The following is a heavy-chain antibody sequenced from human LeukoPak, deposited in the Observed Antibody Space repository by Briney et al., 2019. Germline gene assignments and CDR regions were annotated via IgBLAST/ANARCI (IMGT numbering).Heavy chain of an antibody. CDR2: ISAYNGNT. V-gene: IGHV1-18*01. D-gene: IGHD4-11*01. Sequence: WASVKVSCKASGYTFTSYGISWVRQAPGQGLEWMGWISAYNGNTNYAQKLQGRVTMTTDTSTSTAYMELRSLRSDDTAVYYCARVETTVTTTGFDPWGQGTLVTVSS. CDR1: GYTFTSYG. CDR3: ARVETTVTTTGFDP. J-gene: IGHJ5*02.